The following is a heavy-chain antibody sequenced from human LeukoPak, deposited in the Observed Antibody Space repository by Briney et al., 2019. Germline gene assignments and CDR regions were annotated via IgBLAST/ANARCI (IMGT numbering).Heavy chain of an antibody. CDR2: INPNSGGT. CDR1: GYTFTGYY. V-gene: IGHV1-2*02. J-gene: IGHJ4*02. D-gene: IGHD6-6*01. CDR3: ARLVVIAARPYLIDY. Sequence: GASVKVSCKASGYTFTGYYMHWVRQAPGQGLEWMGWINPNSGGTDYAQKFQGRVTMTRDTSMSTAYMELSRLRSDDTAVYYCARLVVIAARPYLIDYWGQGTLVTVSS.